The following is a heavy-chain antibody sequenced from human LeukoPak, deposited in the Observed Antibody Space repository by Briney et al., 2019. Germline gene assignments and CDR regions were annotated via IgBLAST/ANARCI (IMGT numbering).Heavy chain of an antibody. Sequence: PGGSLRLSCAASGFTFSDYYMSWIRQAPGKGREGVSYISSSSSYTNYADSVKGRFTISRDNAKNSLYLQMNSLRAEDTAVYYCARGYGSYYAFDYWGQGTLVTVSS. D-gene: IGHD1-26*01. CDR3: ARGYGSYYAFDY. V-gene: IGHV3-11*05. CDR2: ISSSSSYT. CDR1: GFTFSDYY. J-gene: IGHJ4*02.